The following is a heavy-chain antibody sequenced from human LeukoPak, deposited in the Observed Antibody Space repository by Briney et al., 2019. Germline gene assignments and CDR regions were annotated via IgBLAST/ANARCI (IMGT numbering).Heavy chain of an antibody. Sequence: SETLSLTCTVSGASVSGGDYYWSWIRQLPGKGLEWIGYIYYSGSTYYNPSLKGRLTISVDTSKNQFSLKLSSVTAADTAVYYCARRRGNTSGFQGYYFDYWGQGTLVTVSS. CDR2: IYYSGST. CDR1: GASVSGGDYY. CDR3: ARRRGNTSGFQGYYFDY. V-gene: IGHV4-31*03. J-gene: IGHJ4*02. D-gene: IGHD6-19*01.